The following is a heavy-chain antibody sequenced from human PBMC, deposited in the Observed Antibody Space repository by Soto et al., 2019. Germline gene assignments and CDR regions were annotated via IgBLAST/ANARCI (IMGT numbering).Heavy chain of an antibody. Sequence: VQLVESGGGLVKPGGSLRLSCAASGFTFSSYSMNWVRQAPGKGLEWVSSISSSSSYIYYADSVKGRFTISRDNAKNSLYLQTNSLRAEDTAVYYCARDQPGYSYGYGLGYWGQGTLVTVSS. CDR2: ISSSSSYI. V-gene: IGHV3-21*01. D-gene: IGHD5-18*01. CDR1: GFTFSSYS. J-gene: IGHJ4*02. CDR3: ARDQPGYSYGYGLGY.